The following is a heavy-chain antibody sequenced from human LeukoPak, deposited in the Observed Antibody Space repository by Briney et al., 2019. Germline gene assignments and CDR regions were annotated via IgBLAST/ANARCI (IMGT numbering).Heavy chain of an antibody. CDR1: GYTFTDYY. Sequence: ASVKVSCKASGYTFTDYYMHWVRQAPGQGLEWMGWINPNSGGINYAQKFQGRVTMTRDTSISTAYMELSRLTSDDTAVYFCARSGDRWLLLRGWFDPWGQGTLVTVSS. J-gene: IGHJ5*02. CDR3: ARSGDRWLLLRGWFDP. D-gene: IGHD3-22*01. CDR2: INPNSGGI. V-gene: IGHV1-2*02.